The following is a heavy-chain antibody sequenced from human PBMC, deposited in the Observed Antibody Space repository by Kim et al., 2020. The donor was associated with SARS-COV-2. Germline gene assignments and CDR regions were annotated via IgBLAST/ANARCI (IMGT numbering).Heavy chain of an antibody. J-gene: IGHJ6*02. Sequence: KSYEDSVKGRFTISIDNSKNTLYLQRNCLRAEDTAVYYCARTPSYYYGMDVWGQGTTVTVSS. CDR3: ARTPSYYYGMDV. V-gene: IGHV3-33*01. CDR2: K.